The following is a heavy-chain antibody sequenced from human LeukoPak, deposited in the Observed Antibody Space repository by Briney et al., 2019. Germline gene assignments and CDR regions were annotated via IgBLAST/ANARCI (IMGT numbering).Heavy chain of an antibody. D-gene: IGHD6-13*01. CDR3: ARDRWSSSWASDAFDI. J-gene: IGHJ3*02. Sequence: SETLSLTCTVSGGSISSSSYYWGWIRQPPGKGLEWIGSIYYSGSTYYNPSLKSRVTISVDTSKNQFSLKLSSVTAADTAVYYCARDRWSSSWASDAFDIWGQGTMVTVSS. CDR1: GGSISSSSYY. V-gene: IGHV4-39*07. CDR2: IYYSGST.